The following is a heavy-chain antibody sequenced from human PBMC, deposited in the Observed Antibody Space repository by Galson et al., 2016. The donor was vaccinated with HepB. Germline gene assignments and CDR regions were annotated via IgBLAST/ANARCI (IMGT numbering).Heavy chain of an antibody. CDR3: ARVRGRGNNYGMDV. Sequence: CAISGDSVSSNSGAWNWIRQSPLRGLEWLGRTYYRSKWYYDFALSVKSRITINPDTSKNQVSLQLSSVTPEDTAVYYCARVRGRGNNYGMDVWGQGTTVTVSS. CDR2: TYYRSKWYY. J-gene: IGHJ6*02. V-gene: IGHV6-1*01. CDR1: GDSVSSNSGA. D-gene: IGHD3-10*01.